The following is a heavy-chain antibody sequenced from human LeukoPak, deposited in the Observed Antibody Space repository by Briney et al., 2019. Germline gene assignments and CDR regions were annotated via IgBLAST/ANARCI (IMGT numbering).Heavy chain of an antibody. D-gene: IGHD3-22*01. CDR2: IRYDGSNK. CDR1: GFTFSSYG. V-gene: IGHV3-30*02. CDR3: AKDYYYDSSGYYLLTGGAGFDP. J-gene: IGHJ5*02. Sequence: GGSLRLSCAASGFTFSSYGMRWVRQAPGKGLEWVAFIRYDGSNKYYADSVKGRFTISRDNSKNTLYLQMNSLRAEDTAVYYCAKDYYYDSSGYYLLTGGAGFDPWGQGTLVTVSS.